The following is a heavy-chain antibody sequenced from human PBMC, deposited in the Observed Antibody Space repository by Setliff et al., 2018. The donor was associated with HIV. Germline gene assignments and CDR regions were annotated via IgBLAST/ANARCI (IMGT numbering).Heavy chain of an antibody. D-gene: IGHD3-22*01. CDR1: GYTFTGYY. CDR3: ARDYNDSSGYIFFPGLPDY. CDR2: INPNNGGT. J-gene: IGHJ4*02. Sequence: GASVKVSCKASGYTFTGYYMHWVRQAPGQGLEWMGWINPNNGGTNYAQKFQGRVTMTRDTSISTAYMELSRLRSDDTAVYSCARDYNDSSGYIFFPGLPDYWGQGTLVTVSS. V-gene: IGHV1-2*02.